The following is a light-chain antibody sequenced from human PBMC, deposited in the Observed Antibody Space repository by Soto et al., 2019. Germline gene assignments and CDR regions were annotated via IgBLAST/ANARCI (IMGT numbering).Light chain of an antibody. CDR1: SSDVGGHNY. CDR2: SVS. V-gene: IGLV2-11*01. Sequence: SALTQPRAVSGSPGQSVTISCTGTSSDVGGHNYFSWYQQYPVKAPQLLLSSVSKRPSGVPDRFSGSKSVNTASLTISGLQAEDEADYYCCSYAGSYTYVFGPGTKVTVL. CDR3: CSYAGSYTYV. J-gene: IGLJ1*01.